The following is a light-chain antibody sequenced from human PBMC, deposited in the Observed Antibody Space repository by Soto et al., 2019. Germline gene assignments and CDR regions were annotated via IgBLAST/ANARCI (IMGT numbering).Light chain of an antibody. Sequence: QLVLTQPPSVSGAPGQRVTISCTGSSSNIGAGYDVHWYQRLPGTAPKLLIYGNSNRPSGVPDRFSGSKSGTSASLAITGLQAEDEADYYCQSYDSSLSGSMVFGGGTKLTVL. CDR3: QSYDSSLSGSMV. CDR1: SSNIGAGYD. J-gene: IGLJ2*01. V-gene: IGLV1-40*01. CDR2: GNS.